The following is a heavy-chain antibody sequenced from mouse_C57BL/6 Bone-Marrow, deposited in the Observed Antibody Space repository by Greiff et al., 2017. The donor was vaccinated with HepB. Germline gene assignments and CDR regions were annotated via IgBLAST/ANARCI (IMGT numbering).Heavy chain of an antibody. CDR2: INPYNGDT. CDR3: ARRSHYYGSRRDYFDY. CDR1: GYSFTGYF. D-gene: IGHD1-1*01. V-gene: IGHV1-20*01. J-gene: IGHJ2*01. Sequence: VQLKESGPELVKPGDSVKISCKASGYSFTGYFMNWVMQSHGKSLEWIGRINPYNGDTFYNQKFKGKATLTVDKSSSTAHMELRSLTSEDSAVYYCARRSHYYGSRRDYFDYWGQGTTLTVSS.